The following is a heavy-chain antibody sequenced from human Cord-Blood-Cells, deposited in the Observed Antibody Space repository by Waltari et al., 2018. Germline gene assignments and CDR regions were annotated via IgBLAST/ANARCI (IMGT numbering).Heavy chain of an antibody. Sequence: QVQLVQSGAEVEKPGASVQVSCKASGYTFTSYAMHWVRQAPGKRLEWMGWINAGNGNTKYSQKFQGRVTITRDTSASTAYMELSSLRSEDTAVYYCARDQGGDYDAFDIWGQGTMVTVSS. J-gene: IGHJ3*02. D-gene: IGHD2-21*02. CDR3: ARDQGGDYDAFDI. V-gene: IGHV1-3*01. CDR1: GYTFTSYA. CDR2: INAGNGNT.